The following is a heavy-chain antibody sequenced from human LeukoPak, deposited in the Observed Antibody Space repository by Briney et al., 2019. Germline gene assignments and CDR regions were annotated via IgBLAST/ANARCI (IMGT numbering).Heavy chain of an antibody. J-gene: IGHJ4*02. V-gene: IGHV2-5*01. Sequence: SGPTLVNPTQTLTLTCTFSGFSLSNRGVRVGWIRQPPGKALEWLALSYWNDDKLYSPSLKSRLTITKDTSKNQVVLTMTNMDPVDTAPYYCAHRLHYGPTFDYWGQGTLVTVSS. CDR3: AHRLHYGPTFDY. CDR2: SYWNDDK. D-gene: IGHD3-16*01. CDR1: GFSLSNRGVR.